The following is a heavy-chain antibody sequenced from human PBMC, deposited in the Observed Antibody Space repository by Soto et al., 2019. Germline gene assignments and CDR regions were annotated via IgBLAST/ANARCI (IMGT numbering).Heavy chain of an antibody. CDR2: IYSGGST. D-gene: IGHD6-19*01. CDR3: ARDGFLWQWQPDYYYYGMDV. CDR1: GFTVSSNY. J-gene: IGHJ6*02. Sequence: PGGSLRLSCAASGFTVSSNYMSWVRQAPGKGLEWVSVIYSGGSTYYADSVKGRFTISRDNSKNTLYLQMNSLRAEDTAVYYCARDGFLWQWQPDYYYYGMDVWGQGTTVTVSS. V-gene: IGHV3-53*01.